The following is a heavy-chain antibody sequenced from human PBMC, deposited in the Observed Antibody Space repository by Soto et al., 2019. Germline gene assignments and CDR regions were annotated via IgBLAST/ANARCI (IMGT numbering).Heavy chain of an antibody. D-gene: IGHD2-21*02. V-gene: IGHV1-18*01. CDR2: ISAYNGHT. Sequence: ASVKVSCKASGYTFTSYGISWVRQAPGQGLEWMGWISAYNGHTNYAKKLQGRVTMTTYTSTSTAYMERRSLRSDDTAVYYCASHSCGGDCDSVWGYDYYGMDFCGQGTTVTVSS. J-gene: IGHJ6*02. CDR1: GYTFTSYG. CDR3: ASHSCGGDCDSVWGYDYYGMDF.